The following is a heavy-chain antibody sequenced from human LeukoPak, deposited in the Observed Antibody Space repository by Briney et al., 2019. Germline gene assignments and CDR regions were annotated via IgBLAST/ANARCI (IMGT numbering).Heavy chain of an antibody. CDR1: GGSIRSYY. CDR3: ATGVHGIAAAGDYYFDY. Sequence: SETLSLTCTVSGGSIRSYYWSWIRQPPGKGLEWIGYMYYRGNTNYNPSFKSRVTISVDTSKNQFSLKLSSVTAADTAVYYCATGVHGIAAAGDYYFDYWGQGTLVTVSS. V-gene: IGHV4-59*01. CDR2: MYYRGNT. J-gene: IGHJ4*02. D-gene: IGHD6-13*01.